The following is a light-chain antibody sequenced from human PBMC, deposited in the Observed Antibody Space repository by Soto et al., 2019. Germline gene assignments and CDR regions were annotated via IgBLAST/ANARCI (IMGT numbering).Light chain of an antibody. CDR3: QQYGRSLT. CDR1: QSVSSSS. CDR2: GAS. J-gene: IGKJ4*01. Sequence: EILLTHSPGTLSLSPGERATLSYRASQSVSSSSLAWYQQKPGQAPRLLIYGASSRATGIPDRFSGSGSGTDFTLTISRLEPEDFEVYYCQQYGRSLTFGGGTKVDIK. V-gene: IGKV3-20*01.